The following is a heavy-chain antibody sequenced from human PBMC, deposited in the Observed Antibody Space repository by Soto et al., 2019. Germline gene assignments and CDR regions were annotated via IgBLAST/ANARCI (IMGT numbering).Heavy chain of an antibody. V-gene: IGHV3-7*04. CDR2: IKQDGSES. D-gene: IGHD3-10*01. Sequence: EVQLVESGGGLVQPGGSLRLSCAASGFTFSNYWMTWVRQAPGTGLEWVANIKQDGSESYYVESVKGRFIISRDNAKNSLYLQMNSLRAEDTALDYCARASYSIDYWGQGALVTVSS. CDR1: GFTFSNYW. CDR3: ARASYSIDY. J-gene: IGHJ4*02.